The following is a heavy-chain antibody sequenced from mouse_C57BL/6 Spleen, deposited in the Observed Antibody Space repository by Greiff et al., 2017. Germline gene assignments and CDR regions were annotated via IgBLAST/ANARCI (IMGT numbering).Heavy chain of an antibody. CDR3: ARQRRLPYFDY. J-gene: IGHJ2*01. CDR1: GYTFTSYW. CDR2: IDPSDSET. D-gene: IGHD3-2*02. Sequence: QVQLQQPGAELVRPGSSVTLSCKASGYTFTSYWMHWVKQWPIQGLEWIGNIDPSDSETHYNQSFKDKATLTVDKSSSTAYMQLSSLTAEDSAVYYWARQRRLPYFDYWGQGTTLTVSS. V-gene: IGHV1-52*01.